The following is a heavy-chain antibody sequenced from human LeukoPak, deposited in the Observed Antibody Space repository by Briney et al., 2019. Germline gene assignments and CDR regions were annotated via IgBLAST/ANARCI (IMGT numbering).Heavy chain of an antibody. V-gene: IGHV1-2*02. CDR2: INPNSGGT. CDR3: AREGSGYPY. D-gene: IGHD5-12*01. CDR1: GYTFTGYY. Sequence: GASVKVSCKASGYTFTGYYMHWVRQAPGQGLEWMAWINPNSGGTNYAQKFQGRVTMTRDTSISTAYMEVSRLTSGDTAVFYCAREGSGYPYWGQGTLVTVSS. J-gene: IGHJ4*02.